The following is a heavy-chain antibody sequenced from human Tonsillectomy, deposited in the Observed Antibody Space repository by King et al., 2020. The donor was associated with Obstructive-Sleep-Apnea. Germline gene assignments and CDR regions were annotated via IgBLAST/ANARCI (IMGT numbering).Heavy chain of an antibody. CDR3: AKXXMDYXTXXGPVDY. V-gene: IGHV3-23*04. CDR1: GFTFRSYA. J-gene: IGHJ4*02. Sequence: VQLVESGGGLVQPGGSLRLSCAASGFTFRSYAMSWVRQAAGKGLEWVSGISGSGGSTYYADSLKGRFTISRDNSKNTVYLKMNSLRAEDTALSYCAKXXMDYXTXXGPVDYWGQGXLVTVXX. CDR2: ISGSGGST. D-gene: IGHD3-22*01.